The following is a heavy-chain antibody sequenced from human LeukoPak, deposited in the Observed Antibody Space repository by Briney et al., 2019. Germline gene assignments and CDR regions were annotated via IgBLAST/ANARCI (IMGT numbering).Heavy chain of an antibody. Sequence: GASVKVSCKASGGTFSSYAISWVRQAPGQGLEWMGGIIPIFGTANYAQKLQGRVTMTTDTSTSTAYMELRSLRSDDTAVYYCARVRCSGGSCYYFDYWGQGTLVTVSS. D-gene: IGHD2-15*01. CDR2: IIPIFGTA. CDR3: ARVRCSGGSCYYFDY. V-gene: IGHV1-69*05. CDR1: GGTFSSYA. J-gene: IGHJ4*02.